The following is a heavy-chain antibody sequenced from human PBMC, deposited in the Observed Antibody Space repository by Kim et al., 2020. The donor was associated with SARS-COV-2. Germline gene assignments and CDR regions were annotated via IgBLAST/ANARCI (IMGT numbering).Heavy chain of an antibody. D-gene: IGHD3-3*01. J-gene: IGHJ4*02. Sequence: PALKRRVTISVDTSKNQFSLKLSSVTAADTAVYYCARALTIFGVVISAFDYWGQGTLVTVSS. CDR3: ARALTIFGVVISAFDY. V-gene: IGHV4-31*02.